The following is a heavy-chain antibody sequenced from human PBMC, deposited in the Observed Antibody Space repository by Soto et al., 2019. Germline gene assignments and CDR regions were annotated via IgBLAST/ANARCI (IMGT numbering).Heavy chain of an antibody. Sequence: QVTLKESGPVLVKPTETLTLTCTVSGVSLSNARMSVSWIRQPPGKALEWLAHFLSNGEESYSTSLKSRLTISKDTSKSQVVLTMTNVDPVDTATYYCARIAAGAAFDIWGQGTLVTVSS. CDR3: ARIAAGAAFDI. V-gene: IGHV2-26*01. CDR1: GVSLSNARMS. J-gene: IGHJ3*02. CDR2: FLSNGEE. D-gene: IGHD6-13*01.